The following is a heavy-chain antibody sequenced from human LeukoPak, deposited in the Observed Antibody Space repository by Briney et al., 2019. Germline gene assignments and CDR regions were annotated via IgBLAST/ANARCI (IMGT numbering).Heavy chain of an antibody. CDR3: ARKGPEHLPTYFDH. D-gene: IGHD2-21*01. V-gene: IGHV4-4*08. CDR2: IWPSGST. CDR1: GASISSWY. J-gene: IGHJ4*02. Sequence: PSETLSLTCTVSGASISSWYWSWIRQSPGQGLEWIGYIWPSGSTNYNPSLSGRVAISLDKSRNHFTLMVTAVTAADTAFYYCARKGPEHLPTYFDHWGRGILVTVSS.